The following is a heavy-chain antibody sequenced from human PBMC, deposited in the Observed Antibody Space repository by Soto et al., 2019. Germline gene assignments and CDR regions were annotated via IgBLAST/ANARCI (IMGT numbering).Heavy chain of an antibody. D-gene: IGHD3-22*01. CDR2: IYTGGST. CDR1: GGSISSYY. Sequence: SETLSLTCTVSGGSISSYYWSWIRQPAGKGLEWIGRIYTGGSTNYNPSLKSRVTMSVDTSKNQFSLKVSSVTVADTAVYYCARDLDGLHDDTSGPFPRPGWGQGTLVT. CDR3: ARDLDGLHDDTSGPFPRPG. J-gene: IGHJ1*01. V-gene: IGHV4-4*07.